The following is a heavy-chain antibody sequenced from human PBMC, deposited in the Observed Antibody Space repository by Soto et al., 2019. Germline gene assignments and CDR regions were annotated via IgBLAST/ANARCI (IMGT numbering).Heavy chain of an antibody. V-gene: IGHV1-69*13. J-gene: IGHJ4*02. D-gene: IGHD2-15*01. CDR1: GGSFSDYA. CDR2: IIPIFGTP. CDR3: ARDRAPRGWSYLDL. Sequence: ASVKVSCKAFGGSFSDYAISWVRQAPGQGLEWMGGIIPIFGTPNYAQKLQDRVTFTAHESTNTAYMELSRLTSEDTAVYYCARDRAPRGWSYLDLWGQGTQVTVSS.